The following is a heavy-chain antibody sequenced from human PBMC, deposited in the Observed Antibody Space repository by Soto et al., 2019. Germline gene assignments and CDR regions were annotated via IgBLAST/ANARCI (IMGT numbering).Heavy chain of an antibody. V-gene: IGHV4-34*01. J-gene: IGHJ4*02. D-gene: IGHD2-8*02. CDR2: INHSGST. Sequence: QVQLQQWGAGLLKPSETLSLTCAVYGGSFSGYYWTWIRQPPGTGLEWIGEINHSGSTNYNPSLKSRVTISVDTSKTQFSLKLTSVTAADPAVYYWARDKITGRFDYWGQGTLVTVSS. CDR1: GGSFSGYY. CDR3: ARDKITGRFDY.